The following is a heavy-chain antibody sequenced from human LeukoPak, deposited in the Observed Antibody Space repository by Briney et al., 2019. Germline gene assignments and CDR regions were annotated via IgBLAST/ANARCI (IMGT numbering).Heavy chain of an antibody. CDR3: ASKYYYDSEFDY. J-gene: IGHJ4*02. D-gene: IGHD3-22*01. Sequence: SETLSLTCTVSGGSISSGGYYWSWIRQHPGKGLEWIGYIYYSGSTYYNPSLKSRVTISVDTSKNQFSLKLSSVTAADTAVYYCASKYYYDSEFDYWGQGTLVTVSS. V-gene: IGHV4-31*03. CDR2: IYYSGST. CDR1: GGSISSGGYY.